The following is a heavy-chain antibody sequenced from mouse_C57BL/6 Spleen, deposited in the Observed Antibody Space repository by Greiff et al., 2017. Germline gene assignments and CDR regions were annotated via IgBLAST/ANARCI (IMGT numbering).Heavy chain of an antibody. CDR2: ISYDGSN. CDR3: ARGGYDYDLAWFAY. D-gene: IGHD2-4*01. V-gene: IGHV3-6*01. J-gene: IGHJ3*01. CDR1: GYSITSGYY. Sequence: VQLKESGPGLVKPSQSLSLTCSVTGYSITSGYYWNWIRQFPGNKLEWMGYISYDGSNNYNPSLKNRISITRDTSKNQFFLKLNSVTTEDTATYYCARGGYDYDLAWFAYWGQGTLVTVSA.